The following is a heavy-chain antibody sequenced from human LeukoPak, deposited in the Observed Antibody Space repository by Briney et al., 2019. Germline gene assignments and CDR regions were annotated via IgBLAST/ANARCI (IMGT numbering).Heavy chain of an antibody. CDR1: GFTFSDYS. CDR3: ARDMSAYSGYLEDYYFDY. V-gene: IGHV3-48*01. D-gene: IGHD5-12*01. Sequence: GGSLRLSCAASGFTFSDYSMNWVRQAPGKGLDRVSYISSSGSTIYYADSLKGRFTISRDNAKNSLYLQMNSLRAEDTAVYYCARDMSAYSGYLEDYYFDYWGQGTLVTVSS. J-gene: IGHJ4*02. CDR2: ISSSGSTI.